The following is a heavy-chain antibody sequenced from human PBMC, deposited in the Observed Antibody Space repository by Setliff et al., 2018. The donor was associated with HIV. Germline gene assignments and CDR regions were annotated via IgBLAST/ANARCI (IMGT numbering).Heavy chain of an antibody. CDR2: ITATSSSI. V-gene: IGHV3-48*01. J-gene: IGHJ4*02. CDR3: AKGSGFYDY. D-gene: IGHD3-22*01. Sequence: GGSLRLSCAASGFTFGSHSLNWVRQAPGKGPEWLSHITATSSSIYYADSVKGRFTITRDISKNTLDLQMNSLRVDDTAVYYCAKGSGFYDYWGQGTLVTVSS. CDR1: GFTFGSHS.